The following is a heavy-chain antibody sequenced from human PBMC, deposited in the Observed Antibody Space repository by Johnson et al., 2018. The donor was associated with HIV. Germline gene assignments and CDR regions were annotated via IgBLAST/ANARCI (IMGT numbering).Heavy chain of an antibody. CDR2: ISYDGSNK. V-gene: IGHV3-30*04. CDR3: ARETGDPVGPAARDSCDI. D-gene: IGHD2-2*01. J-gene: IGHJ3*02. Sequence: QVQLVESGGGVVQPGRSLRLSCAASGFTFSSYAMHWVRQAPGKGLEWVAVISYDGSNKYYADSVNGRFTISRDNAKNSLYPQMNSLRAEDTAVYCCARETGDPVGPAARDSCDIWGQGTMVTVSS. CDR1: GFTFSSYA.